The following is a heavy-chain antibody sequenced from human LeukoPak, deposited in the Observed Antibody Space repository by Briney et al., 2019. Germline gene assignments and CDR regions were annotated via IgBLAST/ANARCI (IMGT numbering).Heavy chain of an antibody. D-gene: IGHD6-19*01. CDR1: GFRFNDYA. Sequence: GGSLRLSCAASGFRFNDYAMGWVRQVPGKGLEWVSAVGGGGKSTYYADSVKGRFTISRDNSKDTVYLQMNSLRVEDTAVYYCAKSREWLVPLDYWGQGTRVTVSS. J-gene: IGHJ4*02. V-gene: IGHV3-23*01. CDR2: VGGGGKST. CDR3: AKSREWLVPLDY.